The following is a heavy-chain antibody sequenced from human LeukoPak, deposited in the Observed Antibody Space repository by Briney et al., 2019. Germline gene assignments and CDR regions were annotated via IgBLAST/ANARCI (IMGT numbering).Heavy chain of an antibody. CDR1: GASIISGAYS. CDR3: AALAVAGRSEGY. J-gene: IGHJ4*01. V-gene: IGHV4-39*01. CDR2: FYYGGST. D-gene: IGHD6-19*01. Sequence: SETLSPTCTVSGASIISGAYSWGWVRQPPGKGLEWIGSFYYGGSTSYNASLKTRVNISVDTPKNQLSLRLNSVTAADTSVYYCAALAVAGRSEGYWGQGSLIIVSS.